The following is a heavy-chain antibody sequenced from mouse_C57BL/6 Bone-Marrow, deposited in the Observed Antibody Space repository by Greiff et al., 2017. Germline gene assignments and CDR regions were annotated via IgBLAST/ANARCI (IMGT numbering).Heavy chain of an antibody. CDR1: GYTFTSYW. Sequence: QVQLQQPGAELVKPGASVKLSCKASGYTFTSYWMHWVKQRPGQGLEWIGMIHPNSGSTNYNEKFKSKATLTVDKSSSTAYMQLSSLTSEDSAVYYCARDDGCYVWYFDVWGTGTTVTVSS. CDR3: ARDDGCYVWYFDV. J-gene: IGHJ1*03. D-gene: IGHD2-3*01. CDR2: IHPNSGST. V-gene: IGHV1-64*01.